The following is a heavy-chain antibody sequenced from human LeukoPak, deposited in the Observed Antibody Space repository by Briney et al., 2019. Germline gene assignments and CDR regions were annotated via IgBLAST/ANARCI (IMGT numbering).Heavy chain of an antibody. CDR3: ARVYRGSHFDY. V-gene: IGHV3-21*01. CDR2: ISSSSRYI. D-gene: IGHD1-26*01. CDR1: GFTFSSYS. J-gene: IGHJ4*02. Sequence: GGSLRLSCAASGFTFSSYSMKSVRQAPGKGLEWVSSISSSSRYIYYADSVKGRFTTSRDNAKNSLYLKMNSLRAEDTAVYYCARVYRGSHFDYWGQGTLVTVSS.